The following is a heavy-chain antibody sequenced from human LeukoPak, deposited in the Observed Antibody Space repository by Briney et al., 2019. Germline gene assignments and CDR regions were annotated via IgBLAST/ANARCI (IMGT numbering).Heavy chain of an antibody. V-gene: IGHV1-69*05. J-gene: IGHJ4*02. CDR3: ARDQGGYYDSSDYFDY. CDR2: IIPIFGTA. D-gene: IGHD3-22*01. CDR1: GGTFSSYA. Sequence: GASVKVSCKASGGTFSSYAISWVRQAPGQGLEWMGGIIPIFGTANYAQKFQGRVTITTDESTSTAYMELSSLRSEDTAVYYCARDQGGYYDSSDYFDYWGQGTLVTVSS.